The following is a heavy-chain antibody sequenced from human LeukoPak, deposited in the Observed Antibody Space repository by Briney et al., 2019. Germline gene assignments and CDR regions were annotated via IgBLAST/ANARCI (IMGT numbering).Heavy chain of an antibody. J-gene: IGHJ2*01. CDR2: IKDMAHGATI. D-gene: IGHD3-10*01. V-gene: IGHV3-15*07. Sequence: GGSLRLSCVGSGFTFNNAWMNWVRQAPGKGLEWVGRIKDMAHGATIDYAAAVKGRFTLSRDDSKNTLYLQMNSLKTEDTAVYYCARDFGAFWGRGTLVTVSS. CDR1: GFTFNNAW. CDR3: ARDFGAF.